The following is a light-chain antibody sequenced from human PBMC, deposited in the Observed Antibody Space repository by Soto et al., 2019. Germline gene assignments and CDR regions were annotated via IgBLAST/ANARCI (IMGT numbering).Light chain of an antibody. Sequence: DIQMTQSPSSLSASVVDRVTITCRASQSIGGYLTWYQQLPGKAPRLLIYAASRLQSGVPARFSGSGSGTDFTLTISSLEPEDFAVYYCQQRSSWPPTFGQGTRLAI. CDR3: QQRSSWPPT. CDR1: QSIGGY. CDR2: AAS. J-gene: IGKJ5*01. V-gene: IGKV1-39*01.